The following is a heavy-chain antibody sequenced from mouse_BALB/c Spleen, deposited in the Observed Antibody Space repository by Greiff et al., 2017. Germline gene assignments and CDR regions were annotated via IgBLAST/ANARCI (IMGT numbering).Heavy chain of an antibody. J-gene: IGHJ2*01. CDR3: VRLYYGNYFDY. Sequence: QVQLQQPGAELVKPGASVKLSCKPSGYTFTSSYMNRLKQKPGQGLEWIAGIYPGTGGTSLNQKFKGKAQLTVDKSSSTAYMQVSSLTTEDSAIYYCVRLYYGNYFDYWGQGTTRTGSS. CDR1: GYTFTSSY. V-gene: IGHV1S81*02. CDR2: IYPGTGGT. D-gene: IGHD2-1*01.